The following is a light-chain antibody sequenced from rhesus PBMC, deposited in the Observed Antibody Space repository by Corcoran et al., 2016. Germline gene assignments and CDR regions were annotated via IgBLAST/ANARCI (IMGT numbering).Light chain of an antibody. CDR2: AAS. J-gene: IGKJ4*01. CDR3: LQYNSDPPT. V-gene: IGKV1-43*02. CDR1: QGISTY. Sequence: DIQMTQSPSSLSASVGDRVTITCRASQGISTYLNWYQQKPGKAPKGLIYAASSLESGVPSRFSCSGSGTDFTLTISSLQPEDFATYFCLQYNSDPPTFGGGTKVEIK.